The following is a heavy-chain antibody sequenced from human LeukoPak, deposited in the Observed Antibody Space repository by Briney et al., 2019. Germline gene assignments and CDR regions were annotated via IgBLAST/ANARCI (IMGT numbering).Heavy chain of an antibody. CDR2: ISYDGSNK. CDR3: AKLSYDGY. J-gene: IGHJ4*02. D-gene: IGHD5-18*01. CDR1: GFTFSSYG. V-gene: IGHV3-30*18. Sequence: GRSLRLSCAASGFTFSSYGMHWVRQAPGKGLEWVAVISYDGSNKYYADSVKGRFTISRDNSKNTLYLQMNSLRAEDTAVYYCAKLSYDGYWGQETLVTVSS.